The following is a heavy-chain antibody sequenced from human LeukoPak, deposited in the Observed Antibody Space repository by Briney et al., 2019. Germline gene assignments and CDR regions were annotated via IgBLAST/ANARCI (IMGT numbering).Heavy chain of an antibody. CDR3: ARIPNGSGSFL. V-gene: IGHV1-69*13. CDR1: GYTFTGYY. Sequence: SVKVSCKASGYTFTGYYMHWVRQAPGQGPEWMGGIIPIFGTANYAQKFQGRVTITADESTSTAYMELSSLRSEDTAVYYCARIPNGSGSFLWGQGTLVTVSS. J-gene: IGHJ4*02. D-gene: IGHD3-10*01. CDR2: IIPIFGTA.